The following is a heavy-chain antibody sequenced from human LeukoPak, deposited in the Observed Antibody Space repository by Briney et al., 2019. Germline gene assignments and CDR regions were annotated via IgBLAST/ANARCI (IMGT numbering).Heavy chain of an antibody. J-gene: IGHJ4*02. V-gene: IGHV4-34*01. Sequence: TSSETLSLTCAVYGGSFSGYYWSWIRQPPGKGLEWIGEINHSGSTNYNPSLKSRVTISVDTSKNQFSLKLSSVTAADTAVYYCASKKSSGWYRGRPFDYWGQGTLVTVSS. CDR3: ASKKSSGWYRGRPFDY. CDR1: GGSFSGYY. D-gene: IGHD6-19*01. CDR2: INHSGST.